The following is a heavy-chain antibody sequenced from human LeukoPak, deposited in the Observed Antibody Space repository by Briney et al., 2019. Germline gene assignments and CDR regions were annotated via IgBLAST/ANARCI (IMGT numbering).Heavy chain of an antibody. CDR2: ISGSGDST. J-gene: IGHJ3*02. D-gene: IGHD6-19*01. CDR3: AKDARWLAPGTFDI. CDR1: GFTFSTYA. V-gene: IGHV3-23*01. Sequence: GGSLRLSCAASGFTFSTYAMNWVRQAPGKGLNWVSGISGSGDSTFYADSVKGRFTISRDNSKKTLYLQMNSLRADDTAVYYCAKDARWLAPGTFDIWGQGTMVTVP.